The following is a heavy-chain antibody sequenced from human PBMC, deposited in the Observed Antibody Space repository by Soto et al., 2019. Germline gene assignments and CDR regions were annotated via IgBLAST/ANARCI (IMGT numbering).Heavy chain of an antibody. V-gene: IGHV4-31*03. CDR3: ARTKCSGGSCYSWSLDY. CDR2: RYYSEST. Sequence: RSLTCTVSGGSITTGGYYWSWIRQLPGKGLEWIGHRYYSESTYYNPSLKSRVSISLDTSKNQFSLKLSFVTAADTAMYYRARTKCSGGSCYSWSLDYWGQGTQVTVSS. J-gene: IGHJ4*02. D-gene: IGHD2-15*01. CDR1: GGSITTGGYY.